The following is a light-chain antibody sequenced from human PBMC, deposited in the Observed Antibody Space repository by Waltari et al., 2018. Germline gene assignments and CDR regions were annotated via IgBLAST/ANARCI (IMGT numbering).Light chain of an antibody. CDR2: VNSDGSH. J-gene: IGLJ3*02. V-gene: IGLV4-69*01. CDR3: QTGGFGIWV. Sequence: QLLLTQSPSASASLGASVKLTCTLSSGHSSYAIAWHQQQPDKGPRYVMKVNSDGSHIKGDGIPDRFSGSSSGAERYLTISSLQSEDEADYYCQTGGFGIWVFGGGTKLTVL. CDR1: SGHSSYA.